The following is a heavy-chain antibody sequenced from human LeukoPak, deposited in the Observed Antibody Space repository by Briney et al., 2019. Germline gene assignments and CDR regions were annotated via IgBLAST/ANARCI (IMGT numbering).Heavy chain of an antibody. CDR1: GFTFSSYG. V-gene: IGHV3-30*18. J-gene: IGHJ4*02. CDR3: AKAKHSGSYYAAYYFDY. CDR2: ISYDGSNK. Sequence: GGSLRLSCAASGFTFSSYGVHWVRQAPGKGLEWVAVISYDGSNKYYADSVKGRFTISRDNSKNTLYLQMNSLRAEDTAVYYCAKAKHSGSYYAAYYFDYWGQGTLVTVSS. D-gene: IGHD1-26*01.